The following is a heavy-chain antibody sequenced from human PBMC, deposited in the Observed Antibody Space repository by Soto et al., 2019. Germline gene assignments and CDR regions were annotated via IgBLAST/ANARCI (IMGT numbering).Heavy chain of an antibody. CDR3: ARDREEYCSGGSCYSGGY. V-gene: IGHV3-30-3*01. D-gene: IGHD2-15*01. CDR2: ISYDGSNK. J-gene: IGHJ4*02. CDR1: GFTFSSYA. Sequence: QVQLVESGGGVVQPGRSLRLSCAASGFTFSSYAMHWVRQAPGKGLEWVAVISYDGSNKYYADSVKGRFTISSDNSKNTLYRQMNSLRAEDTAVYYCARDREEYCSGGSCYSGGYWGQGTLVSVSS.